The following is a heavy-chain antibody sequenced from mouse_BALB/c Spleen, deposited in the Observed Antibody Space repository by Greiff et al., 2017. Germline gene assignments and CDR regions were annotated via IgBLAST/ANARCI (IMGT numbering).Heavy chain of an antibody. V-gene: IGHV1S81*02. CDR3: ARWLLVFDY. D-gene: IGHD2-3*01. Sequence: VQLQQSGAELVKPGASVKLSCKASGYTFTSYWMHWVKQRPGQGLEWIGEINPSNGRTNYNEKFKSKATLTVDKSSSTAYMQLSSLTSEDSAVYYCARWLLVFDYWGQGTTLTVSS. J-gene: IGHJ2*01. CDR2: INPSNGRT. CDR1: GYTFTSYW.